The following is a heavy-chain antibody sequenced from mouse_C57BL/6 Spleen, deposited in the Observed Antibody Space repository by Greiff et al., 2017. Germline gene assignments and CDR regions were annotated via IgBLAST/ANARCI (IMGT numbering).Heavy chain of an antibody. CDR1: GYAFSSYW. D-gene: IGHD2-3*01. CDR3: ARARIYDGPHYAMDY. V-gene: IGHV1-80*01. CDR2: IYPGDGDT. J-gene: IGHJ4*01. Sequence: QVQLQQSGAELVKPGASVKISCKASGYAFSSYWMNWVKQRPGKGLEWIGQIYPGDGDTNYNGKFKGKATLTADKSSSTAYMQLSSLTSEDSAVYFCARARIYDGPHYAMDYWGQGTSVTVSS.